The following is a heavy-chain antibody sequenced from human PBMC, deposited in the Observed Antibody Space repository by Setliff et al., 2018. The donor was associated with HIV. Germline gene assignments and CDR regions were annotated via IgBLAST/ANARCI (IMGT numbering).Heavy chain of an antibody. V-gene: IGHV4-38-2*02. CDR1: GFSISSDYY. CDR3: ARLLPGDYYGSGSYFDY. J-gene: IGHJ4*02. CDR2: IYHSGST. D-gene: IGHD3-10*01. Sequence: SETLSLTCTVSGFSISSDYYGGWIRQPPGKGLEWIGSIYHSGSTYYNPSLKSRVTISVDTSKNQFSLKLSSVTAADTAVYYCARLLPGDYYGSGSYFDYWGQGTLVTVSS.